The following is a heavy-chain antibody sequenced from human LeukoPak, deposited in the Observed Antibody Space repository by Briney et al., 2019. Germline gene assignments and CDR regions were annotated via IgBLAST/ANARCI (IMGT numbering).Heavy chain of an antibody. CDR1: GGSISSYY. V-gene: IGHV4-59*08. J-gene: IGHJ4*02. CDR2: IYYSGST. Sequence: SETLSLTCTVSGGSISSYYWSWIRQPPGKGLEWIGNIYYSGSTNYNPSLKSRVTISVDTSKNQFSLKLSSVTAADTAVYYCARGSDYYDSSGYYLAYYFDYWGQGTLVTVSS. CDR3: ARGSDYYDSSGYYLAYYFDY. D-gene: IGHD3-22*01.